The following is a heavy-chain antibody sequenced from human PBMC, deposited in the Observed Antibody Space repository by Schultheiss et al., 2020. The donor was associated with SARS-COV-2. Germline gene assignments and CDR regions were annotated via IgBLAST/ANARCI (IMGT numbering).Heavy chain of an antibody. J-gene: IGHJ4*02. D-gene: IGHD3-10*01. CDR3: ARIRRADGSGSPIFDY. Sequence: SGPTLVKPTPTLTLTCTFSGFSLSTSGVGVGWIRQPPGKALEWLARIDWDDDKYYSTSLKTRLTISKDTSKNQVVLTMTNMDPVDTATYYCARIRRADGSGSPIFDYWGQGTLVTVSS. CDR2: IDWDDDK. V-gene: IGHV2-70*11. CDR1: GFSLSTSGVG.